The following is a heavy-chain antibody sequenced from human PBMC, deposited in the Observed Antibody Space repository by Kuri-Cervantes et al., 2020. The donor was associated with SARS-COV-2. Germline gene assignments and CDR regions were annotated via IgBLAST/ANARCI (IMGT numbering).Heavy chain of an antibody. J-gene: IGHJ5*02. V-gene: IGHV3-30*04. D-gene: IGHD1-26*01. Sequence: GESLKISCAASGFTFSSYAMHWVRQAPGKGLEWVAVISYDGSNKYYADSVKGRFTISRDNSENTLYLQMNSLRAEDTAVYYCARAFGGSYFNWFDPWGQGTLVTVSS. CDR2: ISYDGSNK. CDR3: ARAFGGSYFNWFDP. CDR1: GFTFSSYA.